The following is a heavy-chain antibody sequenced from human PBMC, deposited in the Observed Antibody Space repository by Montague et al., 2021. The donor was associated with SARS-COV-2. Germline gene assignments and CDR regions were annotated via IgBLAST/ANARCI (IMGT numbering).Heavy chain of an antibody. J-gene: IGHJ4*02. D-gene: IGHD6-19*01. CDR1: GGSISSSNW. V-gene: IGHV4-4*02. CDR2: IYHSGST. CDR3: ARDSSGWSRFDY. Sequence: SETLSLTCAVSGGSISSSNWWSWVRQPPGKGLEWIGEIYHSGSTNYNPSLKSRVTISVDKSKNQSSLKLSSVTAADTAVYYCARDSSGWSRFDYWGQGTLVTVSS.